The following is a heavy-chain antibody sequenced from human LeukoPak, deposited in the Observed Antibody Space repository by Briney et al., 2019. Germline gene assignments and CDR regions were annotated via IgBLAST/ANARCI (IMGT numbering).Heavy chain of an antibody. D-gene: IGHD3-22*01. CDR2: FNPSGGGT. V-gene: IGHV1-46*01. CDR1: GYTFTSYY. Sequence: ASVKVSCKASGYTFTSYYMNWVRQAPGQGLEWMGMFNPSGGGTTYAQKFQGRVTMTRDTSTSTVYMEQSSLGSEGTAVYYCERGRFVLDYYRFDYWGQGTLVTVSS. J-gene: IGHJ4*02. CDR3: ERGRFVLDYYRFDY.